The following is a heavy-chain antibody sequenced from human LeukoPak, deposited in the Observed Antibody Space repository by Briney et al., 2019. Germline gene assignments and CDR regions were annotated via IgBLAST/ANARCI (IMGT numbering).Heavy chain of an antibody. Sequence: PGGSLRLSCAASGFTFDNYAMHWVRQVPGKGLEWVSLISGDGDSTYYPDSVKGRFTISRDNSKNSPYLQMNSLRTEDTALYYCAKDIGADYYYDSSGYFIWGQGTMVTVSS. CDR1: GFTFDNYA. CDR2: ISGDGDST. D-gene: IGHD3-22*01. J-gene: IGHJ3*02. CDR3: AKDIGADYYYDSSGYFI. V-gene: IGHV3-43*02.